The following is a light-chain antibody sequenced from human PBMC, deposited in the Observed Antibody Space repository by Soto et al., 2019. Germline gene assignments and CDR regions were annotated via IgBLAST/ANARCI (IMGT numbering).Light chain of an antibody. V-gene: IGKV1-39*01. J-gene: IGKJ5*01. Sequence: DIQMTQSPSSLSASVGDRVTITCRASQSISSYLNWYQQKPGKAPKLLIYAASSLQSGVPSRFSGSGSGTDFPLTISSLQPEDVATYYCQQSYSTLITFGQGTRLEIK. CDR2: AAS. CDR1: QSISSY. CDR3: QQSYSTLIT.